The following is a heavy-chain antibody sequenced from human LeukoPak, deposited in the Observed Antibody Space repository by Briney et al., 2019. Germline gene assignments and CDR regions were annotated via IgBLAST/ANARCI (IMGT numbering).Heavy chain of an antibody. Sequence: SETLSLTCTVSGGSISSSSYYWGWIRQPPGKGLEWIGSIYYSGSTYYNPSLKSRVTISVDTSKNQFSLKLSSVTAADTAVYYCARHRLVGATTVDFDYWGQGTLVTVSS. CDR3: ARHRLVGATTVDFDY. CDR1: GGSISSSSYY. CDR2: IYYSGST. D-gene: IGHD1-26*01. V-gene: IGHV4-39*01. J-gene: IGHJ4*02.